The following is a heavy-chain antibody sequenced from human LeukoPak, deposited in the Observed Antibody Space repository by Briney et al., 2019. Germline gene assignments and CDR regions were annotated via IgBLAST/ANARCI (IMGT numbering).Heavy chain of an antibody. V-gene: IGHV4-39*07. Sequence: TLSLTCTVSGGSIISSNYYWGWIRQPPGKGLGWIGSMYHSGSTYYNPPLKSRVTISEDTSKNQFSLKLRSVTAADTAVYYCARGPRFGELLWHWFDPWGQGTLVTVSS. CDR1: GGSIISSNYY. CDR3: ARGPRFGELLWHWFDP. D-gene: IGHD3-10*01. CDR2: MYHSGST. J-gene: IGHJ5*02.